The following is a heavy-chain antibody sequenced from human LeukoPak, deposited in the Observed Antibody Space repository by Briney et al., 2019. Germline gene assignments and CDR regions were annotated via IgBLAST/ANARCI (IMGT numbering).Heavy chain of an antibody. J-gene: IGHJ4*02. CDR1: GFTFISYG. D-gene: IGHD2-15*01. CDR2: ISNTAYNT. CDR3: AKHSGSYFIYSVGS. Sequence: GGSLRLSCEASGFTFISYGMSWVRQAPGKGLEWVSTISNTAYNTYYADSVKGRFTTSRDNSANTVSLQMNSLRAEDTALYYCAKHSGSYFIYSVGSWGQGTQVTVSS. V-gene: IGHV3-23*01.